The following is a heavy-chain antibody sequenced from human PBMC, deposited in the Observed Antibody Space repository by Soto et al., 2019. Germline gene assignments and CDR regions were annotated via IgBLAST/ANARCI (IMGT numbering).Heavy chain of an antibody. CDR1: GYTFPSYG. CDR3: ARDSGIAAAGTVFGAFDI. Sequence: ASVKVSCKASGYTFPSYGISWVRQAPGPGLEWMGWISAYNGNTNYAQKLQGRVTMTTDTSTSTAYMELRSLRSDDTAVYYCARDSGIAAAGTVFGAFDIWGQGTMVTVSS. V-gene: IGHV1-18*01. CDR2: ISAYNGNT. D-gene: IGHD6-13*01. J-gene: IGHJ3*02.